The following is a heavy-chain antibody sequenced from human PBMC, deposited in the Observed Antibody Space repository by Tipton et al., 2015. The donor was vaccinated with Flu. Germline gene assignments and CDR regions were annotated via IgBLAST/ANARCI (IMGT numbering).Heavy chain of an antibody. CDR3: TPIVVVVAATNWFDP. CDR2: INPNSGGT. V-gene: IGHV1-2*06. Sequence: QSGPEVKKPGASVKVSCKASGYTFTAYYMHWIRQAPGQGLEWMGRINPNSGGTNYAQKFQGRVTMTRDTSISTAYMELSRLRSDDTAVYYCTPIVVVVAATNWFDPWGQGTLVTVSS. J-gene: IGHJ5*02. D-gene: IGHD2-15*01. CDR1: GYTFTAYY.